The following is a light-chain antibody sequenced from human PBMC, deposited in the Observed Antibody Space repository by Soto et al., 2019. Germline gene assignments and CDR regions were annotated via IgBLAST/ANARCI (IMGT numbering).Light chain of an antibody. Sequence: QSVLTQPASVSGSPRQSITISCTGTNSDVGSYNLVSWFQQHPGKAPKLVIYEVTKRPSGVSDRFSGSKSGNTAFLTISGLQAEDEADYYCFSYAGDSVYVFGTGTK. CDR1: NSDVGSYNL. J-gene: IGLJ1*01. CDR2: EVT. CDR3: FSYAGDSVYV. V-gene: IGLV2-23*02.